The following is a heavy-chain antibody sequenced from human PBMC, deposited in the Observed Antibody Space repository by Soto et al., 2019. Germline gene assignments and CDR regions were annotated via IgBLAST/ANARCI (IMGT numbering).Heavy chain of an antibody. CDR1: GFSLSTSGVG. CDR3: AGQRDAREYYGMDV. D-gene: IGHD3-10*02. Sequence: SGPTLVNPTQTLTLTCTFSGFSLSTSGVGMGWIRQPPGKALEWIGYIYYSGSTNYNPSLKSRVTISVDTSKNQFSLKLSSVTAADTAVYYCAGQRDAREYYGMDVWGQGTTVTVSS. CDR2: IYYSGST. J-gene: IGHJ6*02. V-gene: IGHV4-61*08.